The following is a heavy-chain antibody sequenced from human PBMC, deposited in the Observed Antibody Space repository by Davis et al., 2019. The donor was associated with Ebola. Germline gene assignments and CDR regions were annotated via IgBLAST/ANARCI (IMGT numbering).Heavy chain of an antibody. V-gene: IGHV3-23*01. J-gene: IGHJ4*02. CDR3: AIPRGGYYDSSGYYYYY. CDR2: ISGSGGST. Sequence: PGGSLRLSCAASGFSLSSYAMSWVRQAPGKGLEWVSAISGSGGSTYYADSVKGRFTISRDNSKNTLYLQMNSLRAEDTAVYYCAIPRGGYYDSSGYYYYYWGQGTLVTVSS. D-gene: IGHD3-22*01. CDR1: GFSLSSYA.